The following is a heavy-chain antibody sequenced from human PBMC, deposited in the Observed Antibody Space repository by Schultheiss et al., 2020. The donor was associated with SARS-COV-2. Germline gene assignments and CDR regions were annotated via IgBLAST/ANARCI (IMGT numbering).Heavy chain of an antibody. D-gene: IGHD5-18*01. CDR2: IYYSGST. J-gene: IGHJ6*02. V-gene: IGHV4-59*12. CDR1: GGAISSYY. CDR3: ATGGYSYGSYYYYGMDV. Sequence: SQTLSLTCTVSGGAISSYYWSWIRQPPGKGLEWIGYIYYSGSTNYNPSLKTRVTMSVDTSKHQFSLKLSSVTAADTAVYYCATGGYSYGSYYYYGMDVWGQGTTVTVSS.